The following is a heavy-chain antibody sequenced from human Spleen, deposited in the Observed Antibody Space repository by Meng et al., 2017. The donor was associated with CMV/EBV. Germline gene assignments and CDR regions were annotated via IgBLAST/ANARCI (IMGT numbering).Heavy chain of an antibody. Sequence: TDYYMHWGRQAPGKGLEWRRRINPNSGGTNYAQKFQGRVTMTRDTSISTAYMELSRLRSDDTAVYYCARGPRITMVRGVTPPSWFDPWGQGTLVTVSS. CDR2: INPNSGGT. V-gene: IGHV1-2*06. D-gene: IGHD3-10*01. CDR1: TDYY. J-gene: IGHJ5*02. CDR3: ARGPRITMVRGVTPPSWFDP.